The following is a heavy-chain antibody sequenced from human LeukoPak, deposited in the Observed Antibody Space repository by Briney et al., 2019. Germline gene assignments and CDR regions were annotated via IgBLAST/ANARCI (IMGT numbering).Heavy chain of an antibody. V-gene: IGHV4-38-2*01. CDR3: ARHITIFGVVIPFFDY. Sequence: SETLSLTCAVSGYSISSGYYWGWIRQPPGKGLEWIGSIYHSGSTYYNPSLKSRVTISVDTSKNQFSLKLSSVTAADTAVYYCARHITIFGVVIPFFDYWGQGTLSPSPQ. J-gene: IGHJ4*02. CDR1: GYSISSGYY. D-gene: IGHD3-3*01. CDR2: IYHSGST.